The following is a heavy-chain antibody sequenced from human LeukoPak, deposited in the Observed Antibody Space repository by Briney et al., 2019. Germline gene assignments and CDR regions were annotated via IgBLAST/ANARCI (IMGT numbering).Heavy chain of an antibody. D-gene: IGHD6-6*01. CDR3: ARAPRVSHYFDY. V-gene: IGHV3-7*05. J-gene: IGHJ4*02. CDR2: IKQDGSEK. CDR1: RFTFSSYW. Sequence: GGSLRLSCAASRFTFSSYWMSWVRQAPGKGLEWVANIKQDGSEKYYVDSVKGRFTISRDNAKNSLYLQMNSLRAEDTAVYYCARAPRVSHYFDYWGQGTLVTVSS.